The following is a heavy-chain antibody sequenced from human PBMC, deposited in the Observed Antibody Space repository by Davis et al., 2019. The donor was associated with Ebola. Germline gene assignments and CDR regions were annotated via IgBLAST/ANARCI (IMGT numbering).Heavy chain of an antibody. CDR3: ATPGDYYYYGMDV. CDR2: INPNSGGT. D-gene: IGHD3-10*01. CDR1: GYTFTGYY. Sequence: ASVKVSCKASGYTFTGYYMHWVRQAPGQGLEWMGWINPNSGGTNYAQKFQGRVTMTRDTSISTAYMELSSLRSEDAAVYYCATPGDYYYYGMDVWGQGTTVTVSS. J-gene: IGHJ6*02. V-gene: IGHV1-2*02.